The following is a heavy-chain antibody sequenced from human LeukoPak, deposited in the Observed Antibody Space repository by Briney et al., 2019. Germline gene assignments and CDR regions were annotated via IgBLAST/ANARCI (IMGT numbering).Heavy chain of an antibody. J-gene: IGHJ4*01. CDR2: ISGSGSDI. D-gene: IGHD2-15*01. Sequence: GGSLRLSCATSGFTFSDYYMSWIRQAPGKGLEWLSYISGSGSDINYADSVKGRFTVSRDNAKSALYLQMNSLRVDDTAVYFCARAPVVSCRGAFCYPLDYWGHGILITVSS. CDR1: GFTFSDYY. CDR3: ARAPVVSCRGAFCYPLDY. V-gene: IGHV3-11*01.